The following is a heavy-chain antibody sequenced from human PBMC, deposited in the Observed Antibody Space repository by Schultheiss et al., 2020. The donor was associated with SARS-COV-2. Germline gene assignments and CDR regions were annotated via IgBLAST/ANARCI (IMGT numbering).Heavy chain of an antibody. Sequence: SETLSLTCAVSGGSISSSSYYWGWIRQPPGKGLEWIGEINHSGSTYYSPSLKSRVTISVDTSKNQFSLKLSSVTAADTAVYYCARHMGGGSRVFDYWGQGTLVTVSS. CDR2: INHSGST. V-gene: IGHV4-39*01. CDR3: ARHMGGGSRVFDY. J-gene: IGHJ4*02. CDR1: GGSISSSSYY. D-gene: IGHD1-26*01.